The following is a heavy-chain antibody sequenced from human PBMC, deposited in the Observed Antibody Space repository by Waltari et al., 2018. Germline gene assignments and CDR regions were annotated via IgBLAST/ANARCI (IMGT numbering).Heavy chain of an antibody. CDR3: STDSSMVRGVMRLGMDV. D-gene: IGHD3-10*01. J-gene: IGHJ6*02. Sequence: QVQLVQSGAEVKKPGASVKVSCKVSGYTLHELSMHWVRQAPGKGLECMGGFDPEHGEIIYAQKFQDRVTMTEDTSTDTAYMELSSLRSEDTAVYYCSTDSSMVRGVMRLGMDVWGQGTTVTVSS. CDR1: GYTLHELS. CDR2: FDPEHGEI. V-gene: IGHV1-24*01.